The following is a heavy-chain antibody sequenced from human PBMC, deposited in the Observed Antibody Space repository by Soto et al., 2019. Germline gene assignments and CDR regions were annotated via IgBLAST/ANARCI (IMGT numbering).Heavy chain of an antibody. V-gene: IGHV1-2*02. CDR2: INPNSGGT. CDR3: ARGSLAVASTWFDWFDP. J-gene: IGHJ5*02. D-gene: IGHD6-19*01. CDR1: GYTFTGYY. Sequence: ASVKVSCKASGYTFTGYYMHWVRQAPGQGLEWMGWINPNSGGTNYAQKFQGRVTMTRDTSISTAYMELSRLRSDDTAVYYCARGSLAVASTWFDWFDPWGQGTLVTVSS.